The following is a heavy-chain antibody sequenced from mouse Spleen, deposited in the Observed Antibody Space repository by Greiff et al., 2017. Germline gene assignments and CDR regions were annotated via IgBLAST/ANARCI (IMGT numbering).Heavy chain of an antibody. V-gene: IGHV1-62-3*01. Sequence: QVQLQQPGAELVKPGASVKLSCKASGYTFTSYWMHWVKQRPGLGLEWIGRIDPNSGGTKYNEKFKSKATLTVDKPSSTAYMQLSSLTSEDSAVYYCARRGSTFMDYWGQGTSVTVSS. D-gene: IGHD1-1*01. J-gene: IGHJ4*01. CDR2: IDPNSGGT. CDR3: ARRGSTFMDY. CDR1: GYTFTSYW.